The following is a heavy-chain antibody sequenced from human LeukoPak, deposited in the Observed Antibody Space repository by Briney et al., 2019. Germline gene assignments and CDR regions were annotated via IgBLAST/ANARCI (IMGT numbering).Heavy chain of an antibody. CDR1: GYTFTGYY. Sequence: ASVKVSCKASGYTFTGYYMHWVRQAPGQGLEWTGRINPNSGGTNYAQKFQGRVTMTRDTSISTAYMELSRLRSDDTAVYYCAREFVGSYYDYYFDYWGQGTLVTVSS. V-gene: IGHV1-2*06. J-gene: IGHJ4*02. CDR3: AREFVGSYYDYYFDY. CDR2: INPNSGGT. D-gene: IGHD3-10*01.